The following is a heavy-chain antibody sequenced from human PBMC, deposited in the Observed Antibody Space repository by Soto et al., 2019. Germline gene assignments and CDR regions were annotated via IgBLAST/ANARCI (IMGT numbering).Heavy chain of an antibody. D-gene: IGHD4-17*01. V-gene: IGHV3-7*01. CDR3: ARDTDDFGDNY. CDR2: IKHDGSEI. CDR1: GFTFSRYW. Sequence: EVQLVESGGGLVQPGGSLRLSCVASGFTFSRYWMSWVRQAPGKGLEWVANIKHDGSEIYSIDSVKGRFTISRDNAKDSLYLQMNSLRVEDTAVYYCARDTDDFGDNYWSQGTLVTVSS. J-gene: IGHJ4*02.